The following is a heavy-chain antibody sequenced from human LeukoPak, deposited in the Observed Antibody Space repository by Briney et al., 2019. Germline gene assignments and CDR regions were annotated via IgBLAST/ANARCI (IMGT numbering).Heavy chain of an antibody. J-gene: IGHJ4*02. V-gene: IGHV1-69*05. CDR3: ARVDTAMVTFDY. D-gene: IGHD5-18*01. Sequence: ASVKVSCKASGGTFSSYAISWVRQAPGQGLEWMGGIIPIFGTANYAQKLQGRVTITTDESTSTAYMELSSLRSEDTAMYYCARVDTAMVTFDYWGQGTLVTVSS. CDR1: GGTFSSYA. CDR2: IIPIFGTA.